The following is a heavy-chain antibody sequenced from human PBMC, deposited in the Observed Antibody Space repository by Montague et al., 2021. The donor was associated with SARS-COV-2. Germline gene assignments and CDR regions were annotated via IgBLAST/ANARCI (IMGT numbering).Heavy chain of an antibody. CDR3: ARDSGRYYDFWSGYYNSHYYYYRDV. CDR1: GFTFSSYS. V-gene: IGHV3-21*01. J-gene: IGHJ6*03. CDR2: ISSSSYI. D-gene: IGHD3-3*01. Sequence: SLRLSCAASGFTFSSYSMNWVRQAPGKGLEWVSSISSSSYIYYADSVTGRFTISRDNAKNSLYLQMNSLRAEDTAVYYCARDSGRYYDFWSGYYNSHYYYYRDVWGKGTTVTVSS.